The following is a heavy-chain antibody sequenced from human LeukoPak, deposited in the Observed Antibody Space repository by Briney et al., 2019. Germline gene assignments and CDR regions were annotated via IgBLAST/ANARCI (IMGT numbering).Heavy chain of an antibody. Sequence: SETLSLTCTVSGGSISSSSYYWGWIRQPPGKGLEWIGSIYYSGSTYYNPSLKSRVTISEDTSKNQFSLKLSSVTAADTAVYYCARRSSLLDWFDPWGQGTLVTVSS. D-gene: IGHD2-2*01. J-gene: IGHJ5*02. CDR1: GGSISSSSYY. CDR2: IYYSGST. CDR3: ARRSSLLDWFDP. V-gene: IGHV4-39*01.